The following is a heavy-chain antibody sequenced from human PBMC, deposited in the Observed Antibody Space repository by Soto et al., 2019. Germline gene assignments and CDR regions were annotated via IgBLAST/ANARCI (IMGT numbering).Heavy chain of an antibody. CDR1: GGTFSSYA. Sequence: QVQLVQSGAEVKKPGSSVKVSCKASGGTFSSYAISWVRQAPGQGLEWMGGIIPIFGTANYAQKFQGRVTITADKSTSTAYMELSSLRSEDTAVYYCARGLSCSSTNCSGYFDLWGRGTLVTVSS. D-gene: IGHD2-2*01. J-gene: IGHJ2*01. CDR2: IIPIFGTA. CDR3: ARGLSCSSTNCSGYFDL. V-gene: IGHV1-69*06.